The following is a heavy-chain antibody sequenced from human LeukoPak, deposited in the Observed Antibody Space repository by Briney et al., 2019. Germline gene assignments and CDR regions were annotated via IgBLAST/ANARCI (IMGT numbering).Heavy chain of an antibody. CDR2: IFPGDSDT. V-gene: IGHV5-51*01. Sequence: GESLQISCKGSESSFTTYWIGWVRQLPGKGLEWMGIIFPGDSDTRYSPSFQGQVTISADKSISTAYLQWSSLKASDTAMYYCARLRSYDFLLDYWGRGTLVTVSS. J-gene: IGHJ4*02. D-gene: IGHD3-3*01. CDR1: ESSFTTYW. CDR3: ARLRSYDFLLDY.